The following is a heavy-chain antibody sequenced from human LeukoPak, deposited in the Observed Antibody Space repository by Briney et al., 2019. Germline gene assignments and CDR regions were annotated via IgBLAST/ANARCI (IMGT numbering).Heavy chain of an antibody. CDR2: IQYDGDKR. J-gene: IGHJ6*03. Sequence: GGSLRLSCAASGFTFRNHAMHWVRQAPGKGLEWVAFIQYDGDKRYYGDSVKGRFIISRDNSKSTLYLEMNSLRHEDTAVYYCARGKVVRDTVVVPAAIPMDVWGKGTTVTVSS. D-gene: IGHD2-2*01. CDR1: GFTFRNHA. CDR3: ARGKVVRDTVVVPAAIPMDV. V-gene: IGHV3-30*02.